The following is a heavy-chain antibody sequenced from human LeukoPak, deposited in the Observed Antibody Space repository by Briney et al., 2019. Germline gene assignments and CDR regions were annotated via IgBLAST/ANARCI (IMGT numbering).Heavy chain of an antibody. CDR3: ARDSIVGATSVNWFDP. J-gene: IGHJ5*02. CDR2: INPHSGGT. Sequence: GASVKVSCKASGYTFTGYYMHWVRQAPGQGLGWMGWINPHSGGTNYAQKFEGRVTMTRDTSITTAYMELSRLRSDDTAVYYCARDSIVGATSVNWFDPWGQGTLVTVSS. V-gene: IGHV1-2*02. CDR1: GYTFTGYY. D-gene: IGHD1-26*01.